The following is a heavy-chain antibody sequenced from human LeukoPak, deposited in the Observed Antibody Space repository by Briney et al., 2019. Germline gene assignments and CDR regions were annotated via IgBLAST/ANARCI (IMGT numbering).Heavy chain of an antibody. Sequence: SETLSLTCTVSGASISSSSYSWGWIRQPPGKGLEWIGGVYYSGETHYNPSLKSRVTISVDVSKNQFSLKLSSVTAADTAVYYCPRHTDDLGYFQHWGQGTLVTVSS. CDR3: PRHTDDLGYFQH. V-gene: IGHV4-39*01. CDR1: GASISSSSYS. J-gene: IGHJ1*01. D-gene: IGHD3-16*01. CDR2: VYYSGET.